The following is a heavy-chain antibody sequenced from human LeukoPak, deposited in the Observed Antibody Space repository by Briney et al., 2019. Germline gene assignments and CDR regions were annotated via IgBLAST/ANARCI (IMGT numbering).Heavy chain of an antibody. CDR2: INPNNGGR. CDR3: ARVSRYHGSGSYDCDD. CDR1: GDTFNSYA. Sequence: ASVKVSCKASGDTFNSYAFSWVRQAPGQGLEWMGWINPNNGGRTYAQKYQGRVTMTRDTSISTAYMELSRLTSDDTAVYYCARVSRYHGSGSYDCDDWGQGTLVTVSS. V-gene: IGHV1-2*02. D-gene: IGHD3-10*01. J-gene: IGHJ4*02.